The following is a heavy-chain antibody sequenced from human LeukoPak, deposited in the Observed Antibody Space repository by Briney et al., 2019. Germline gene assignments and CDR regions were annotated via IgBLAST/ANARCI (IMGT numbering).Heavy chain of an antibody. CDR2: MYYRGST. D-gene: IGHD1-7*01. V-gene: IGHV4-34*10. CDR3: VRSETIWYYFDY. CDR1: GGSFRGYY. J-gene: IGHJ4*02. Sequence: SETLSLTCAVYGGSFRGYYWGWIRQTPGKALEWIGNMYYRGSTYYNPSLNSRVSMSLDTSKNQFSLRLSSVTAADTAVYFCVRSETIWYYFDYWGQGRLVTVSS.